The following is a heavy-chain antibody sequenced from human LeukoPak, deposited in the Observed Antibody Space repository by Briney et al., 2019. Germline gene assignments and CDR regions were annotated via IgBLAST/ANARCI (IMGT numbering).Heavy chain of an antibody. J-gene: IGHJ4*02. D-gene: IGHD2-15*01. CDR1: GFTFSSYA. V-gene: IGHV3-23*01. CDR2: ISGGGGST. Sequence: GGSLRLSCAASGFTFSSYAMSWVRQAPGKGLEWVSAISGGGGSTYYADSVKGRFTISRDNSKNTLYLQMNSLRAEDTAVYYCAKDRGGFVVVVAATYYFDYWGQGTLVTISS. CDR3: AKDRGGFVVVVAATYYFDY.